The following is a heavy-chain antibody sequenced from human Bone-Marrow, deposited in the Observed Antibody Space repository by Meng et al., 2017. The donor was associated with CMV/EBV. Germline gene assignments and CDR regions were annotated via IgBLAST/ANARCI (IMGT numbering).Heavy chain of an antibody. Sequence: QGPLQQWGAGLLEPSETLSLTCAVYGGSFSGYYWSWSRQPPGKGLEWIGEINHSGSTNYNPSLKSRVTISVDTSKNQFSLKLSSVTAADTAVYYCARQRNYYDSSGYYQYYFDYWGQGTLVTASS. CDR3: ARQRNYYDSSGYYQYYFDY. V-gene: IGHV4-34*01. D-gene: IGHD3-22*01. CDR2: INHSGST. J-gene: IGHJ4*02. CDR1: GGSFSGYY.